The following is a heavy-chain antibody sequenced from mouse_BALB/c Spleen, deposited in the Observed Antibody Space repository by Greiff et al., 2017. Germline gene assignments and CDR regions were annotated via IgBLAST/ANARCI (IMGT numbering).Heavy chain of an antibody. CDR2: IYPGDGDT. J-gene: IGHJ1*01. CDR1: GYTFTSYW. CDR3: ARGSGSSYSYWYFDV. Sequence: QVHVKQSGAELARPGASVKLSCKASGYTFTSYWMQWVKQRPGQGLEWIGAIYPGDGDTRYTQKFKGKATLTADKSSSTAYMQLSSLASEDSAVYYCARGSGSSYSYWYFDVWGAGTTVTVSS. V-gene: IGHV1-87*01. D-gene: IGHD1-1*01.